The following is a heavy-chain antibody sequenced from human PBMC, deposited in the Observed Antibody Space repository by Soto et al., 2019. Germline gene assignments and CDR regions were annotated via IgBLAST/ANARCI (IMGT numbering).Heavy chain of an antibody. V-gene: IGHV3-33*01. Sequence: QVQLVESGGGVVQPGRSLRLSCAASGFTFSSYGMHWVRQAPGKGLEWVAVIWYDGSNKYYADSEKGRFTISRDNSKNTLYLQMNSLRAEDTAVYYCARKGGYYGSGSYGDDYYGMDVWGQGTTVTVSS. CDR1: GFTFSSYG. J-gene: IGHJ6*02. D-gene: IGHD3-10*01. CDR2: IWYDGSNK. CDR3: ARKGGYYGSGSYGDDYYGMDV.